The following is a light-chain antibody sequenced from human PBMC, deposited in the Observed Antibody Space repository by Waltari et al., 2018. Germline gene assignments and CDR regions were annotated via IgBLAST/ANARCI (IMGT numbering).Light chain of an antibody. J-gene: IGLJ2*01. CDR1: NIGSKS. Sequence: SYVLTQPPSVSVDPGKTARITCGGHNIGSKSVQWYQQKPGQAPVLVIYDDRDRPSGIPERFSGSNSGNAATLTISRTEAGDEAVYSCQVWDSTSDHYVIFGGGTKLTVL. CDR3: QVWDSTSDHYVI. CDR2: DDR. V-gene: IGLV3-21*04.